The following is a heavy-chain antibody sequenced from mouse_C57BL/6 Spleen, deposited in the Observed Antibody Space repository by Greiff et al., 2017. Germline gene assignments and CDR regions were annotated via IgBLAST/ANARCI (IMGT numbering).Heavy chain of an antibody. CDR3: ARYPITTVVAPDY. V-gene: IGHV1-7*01. D-gene: IGHD1-1*01. CDR2: INPSSGYT. J-gene: IGHJ2*01. CDR1: GYTFTSYW. Sequence: QVQLQQSGAELAKPGASVKLSCKASGYTFTSYWMHWVKQRPGQGLEWIGYINPSSGYTKYNQKFKDKATLTADKSSSTAYMQLSSLTYEDSAVYYCARYPITTVVAPDYWGQGTTLTVSS.